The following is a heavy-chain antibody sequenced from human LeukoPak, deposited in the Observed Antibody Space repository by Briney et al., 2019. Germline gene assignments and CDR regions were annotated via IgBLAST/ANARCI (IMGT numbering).Heavy chain of an antibody. J-gene: IGHJ1*01. D-gene: IGHD1-26*01. CDR3: AKKVVVGATSPYSDFQD. CDR1: GFTFSSYA. Sequence: GGSLRLSCVASGFTFSSYAMSWVRQAPGKGLEWVSAISGSGVTTHYAGSVKGRFSISRDNSKNTLYLQMNSLRAEDTALYYCAKKVVVGATSPYSDFQDWGQGALVTVSS. CDR2: ISGSGVTT. V-gene: IGHV3-23*01.